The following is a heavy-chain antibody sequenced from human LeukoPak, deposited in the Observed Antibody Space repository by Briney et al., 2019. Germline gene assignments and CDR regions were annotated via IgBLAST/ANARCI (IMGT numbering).Heavy chain of an antibody. V-gene: IGHV3-7*01. D-gene: IGHD5-24*01. CDR3: ARAPRWLPGAYFDY. CDR2: IKQDGSEK. CDR1: GFTFSNYW. Sequence: GGSLRLSCTASGFTFSNYWMSWVRQAPGKGLEWVANIKQDGSEKYYVDSVKGRFTISRDNAKNSLYLQMNSLRTEDTAVYYCARAPRWLPGAYFDYWGQGTLVTVSS. J-gene: IGHJ4*02.